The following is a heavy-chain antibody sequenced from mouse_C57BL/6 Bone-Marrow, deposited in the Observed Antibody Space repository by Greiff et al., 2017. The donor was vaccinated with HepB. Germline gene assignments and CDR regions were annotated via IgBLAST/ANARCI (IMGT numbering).Heavy chain of an antibody. CDR1: GFTFSTSG. V-gene: IGHV5-6*01. CDR2: INAGGTYT. J-gene: IGHJ2*01. D-gene: IGHD2-14*01. Sequence: EVQGVESGGDLVKPGGSLKLSCAASGFTFSTSGMSWARQTPDKRLEWVAAINAGGTYTYYANSVRGRFTISRDTAKNTLFLLMSSLKSEDSAIYYCARDRFDYYFDYWGQGTTLTVSS. CDR3: ARDRFDYYFDY.